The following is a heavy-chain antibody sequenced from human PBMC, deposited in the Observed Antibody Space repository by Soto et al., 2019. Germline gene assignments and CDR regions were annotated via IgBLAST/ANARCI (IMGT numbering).Heavy chain of an antibody. J-gene: IGHJ6*02. CDR3: ASLVTAIRACGVDV. CDR1: GFTFSSYA. D-gene: IGHD2-21*02. Sequence: QVQLVESGGGVVQPGRSLRLSCAASGFTFSSYAMHWVRQAPGKGLEWVSIISYDGSNKYYADSVEGRFTISRDNSKNTLYLQMNSLRAEDTAVYYCASLVTAIRACGVDVWGQGTTVTVSS. CDR2: ISYDGSNK. V-gene: IGHV3-30-3*01.